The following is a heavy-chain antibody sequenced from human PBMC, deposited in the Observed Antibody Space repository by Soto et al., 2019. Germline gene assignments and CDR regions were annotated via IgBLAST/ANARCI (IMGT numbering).Heavy chain of an antibody. CDR2: IIPVFGTA. CDR1: GGTFSSYA. CDR3: ARVGGRDGYNYYYYYYGMDV. J-gene: IGHJ6*02. D-gene: IGHD5-12*01. Sequence: SVKVSCKASGGTFSSYAISWVRQAPGQGLEWMGGIIPVFGTANYAQKFQGRVTITADESTSTAYMELSSLRSEDTAVYYCARVGGRDGYNYYYYYYGMDVWGQGTTVTVSS. V-gene: IGHV1-69*13.